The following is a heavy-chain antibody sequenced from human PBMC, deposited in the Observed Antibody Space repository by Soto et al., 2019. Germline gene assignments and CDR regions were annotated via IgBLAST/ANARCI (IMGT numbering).Heavy chain of an antibody. Sequence: QVQLVQSGAEVKKPGASVKVSCKAYGYTFTSYDINWVRQATGQGLEWMGWMNPNSGNTGYAQKFQGRVTMTRKTSISTAYMELSSLRSEDTAVYYCVRGRDIVVVVAATLYYFDYWGQGTLVTVSS. V-gene: IGHV1-8*01. CDR3: VRGRDIVVVVAATLYYFDY. CDR2: MNPNSGNT. CDR1: GYTFTSYD. D-gene: IGHD2-15*01. J-gene: IGHJ4*02.